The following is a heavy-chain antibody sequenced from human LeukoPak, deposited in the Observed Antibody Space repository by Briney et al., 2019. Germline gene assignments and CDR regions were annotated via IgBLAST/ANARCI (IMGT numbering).Heavy chain of an antibody. CDR2: IYYSGST. D-gene: IGHD3-3*01. V-gene: IGHV4-39*01. J-gene: IGHJ5*02. Sequence: PSETLSLTCTVSGGSISSSSYYWGWIRQPPGKGLEGIGSIYYSGSTYYNPALKSRVTISVDTSKNQYSLKLSSVPAADTAVYYCARQTRTQHYDFWSGAPGGNWFDPWGQGTLVTVSS. CDR1: GGSISSSSYY. CDR3: ARQTRTQHYDFWSGAPGGNWFDP.